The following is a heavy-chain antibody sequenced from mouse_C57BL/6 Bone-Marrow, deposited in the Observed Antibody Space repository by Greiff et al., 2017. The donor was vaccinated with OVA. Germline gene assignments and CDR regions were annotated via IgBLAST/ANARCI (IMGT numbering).Heavy chain of an antibody. Sequence: EVQRVESGGDLVKPGGSLKLSCAASGFTFSSYGMSWVRQTPDKRLEWVATISSGGSYTYYPDSVKGRFTISRDNAKNTLYLQMSSLKSEDTAMYYCARHEHYYGSSSPDYWGQGTTLTVSS. CDR3: ARHEHYYGSSSPDY. D-gene: IGHD1-1*01. CDR2: ISSGGSYT. V-gene: IGHV5-6*01. CDR1: GFTFSSYG. J-gene: IGHJ2*01.